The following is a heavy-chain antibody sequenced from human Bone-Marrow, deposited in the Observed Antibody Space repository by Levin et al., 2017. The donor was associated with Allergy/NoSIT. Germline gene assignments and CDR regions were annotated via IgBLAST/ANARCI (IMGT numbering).Heavy chain of an antibody. Sequence: GGSLRLSCVASGILVTTKYMTWVRQAPGKGLEWVPVIYSGGSTIYADSVKLRFTISRDKSTNTVFLQMNTLRAEDTAVYYCAVSELVGVTAGFDIWGQGTMVTVSS. CDR1: GILVTTKY. D-gene: IGHD1-26*01. V-gene: IGHV3-53*01. J-gene: IGHJ3*02. CDR2: IYSGGST. CDR3: AVSELVGVTAGFDI.